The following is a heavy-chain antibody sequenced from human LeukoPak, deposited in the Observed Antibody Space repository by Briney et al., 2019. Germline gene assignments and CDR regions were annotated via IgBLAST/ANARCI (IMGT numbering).Heavy chain of an antibody. J-gene: IGHJ4*02. V-gene: IGHV3-7*01. Sequence: PGGSLRLSCAASGLNFNNAWMSWVRQAPGKGLEWVANIKQDGSEKYYVDSVKGRFTISRDNAKNSLFLQMNSLRAEDTAVYYCASGSAGPSGGSFLVDWGQGTLVTVSS. CDR3: ASGSAGPSGGSFLVD. CDR1: GLNFNNAW. CDR2: IKQDGSEK. D-gene: IGHD2-15*01.